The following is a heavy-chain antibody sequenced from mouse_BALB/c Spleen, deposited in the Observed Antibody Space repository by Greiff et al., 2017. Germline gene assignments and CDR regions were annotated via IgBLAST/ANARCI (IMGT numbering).Heavy chain of an antibody. Sequence: EVQLQQSGGGLVKPGGSLKLSCAASGFTFSSYAMSWVRQTPEKRLEWVASISSGGSTYYPDSVKGRFTISRDNARNILYLQMSSLRSEDTAMYYCARGGLLWLRRRDVAADYFDYWGQGTTLTVSS. D-gene: IGHD2-2*01. CDR3: ARGGLLWLRRRDVAADYFDY. CDR1: GFTFSSYA. V-gene: IGHV5-6-5*01. CDR2: ISSGGST. J-gene: IGHJ2*01.